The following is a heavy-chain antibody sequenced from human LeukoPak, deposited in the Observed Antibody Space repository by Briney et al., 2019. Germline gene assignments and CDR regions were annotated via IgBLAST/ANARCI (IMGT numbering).Heavy chain of an antibody. CDR2: ISGSGGST. J-gene: IGHJ4*02. V-gene: IGHV3-23*01. CDR3: AKDDRTYSSGWYYFDY. CDR1: GFTFSSYA. D-gene: IGHD6-19*01. Sequence: GGSLRLSCAASGFTFSSYAMSWVRQAPGKGLEWVSAISGSGGSTYYADSVKGRFTISRDNSKNTLYLQMNSLRAEDTAVYYCAKDDRTYSSGWYYFDYWGQGTLVTASS.